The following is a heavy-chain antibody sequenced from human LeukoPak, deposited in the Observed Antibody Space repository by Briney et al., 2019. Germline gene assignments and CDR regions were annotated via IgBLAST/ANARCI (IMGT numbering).Heavy chain of an antibody. V-gene: IGHV3-15*01. CDR1: GFTFSNAW. D-gene: IGHD2-15*01. Sequence: GGSLRLSCAASGFTFSNAWMSWVRQAPGKGLEWVGRIKSKTDGGTTDYAAPVKGRFTISRDDSKNTLYLQMNSLKTEDTAVYYCTTTRPFCSGGSCYSARLAYYFDCWGQGTLVTVSS. CDR3: TTTRPFCSGGSCYSARLAYYFDC. CDR2: IKSKTDGGTT. J-gene: IGHJ4*02.